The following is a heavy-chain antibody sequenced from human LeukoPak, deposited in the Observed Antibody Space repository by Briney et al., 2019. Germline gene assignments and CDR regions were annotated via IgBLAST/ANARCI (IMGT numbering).Heavy chain of an antibody. J-gene: IGHJ6*02. CDR2: IHRGGNT. D-gene: IGHD3-16*01. CDR3: ARDLTADSYGMDV. V-gene: IGHV3-66*01. CDR1: GFTVRDNY. Sequence: HPGGSLRLSCAASGFTVRDNYMSWIRQAPGNSLECDSVIHRGGNTYYADSVKGRFTISRDNSKNTLFLQMESLRAEDTAVYYCARDLTADSYGMDVWGQGTTVTVSS.